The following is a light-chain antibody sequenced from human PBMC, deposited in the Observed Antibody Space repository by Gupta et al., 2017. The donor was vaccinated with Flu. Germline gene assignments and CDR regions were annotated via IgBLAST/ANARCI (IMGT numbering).Light chain of an antibody. J-gene: IGKJ1*01. CDR3: QQRSNWPRT. CDR2: DAS. V-gene: IGKV3-11*01. CDR1: QSVSSY. Sequence: PAPRSLSPGERATLSCRASQSVSSYLAWYQQKPGQAPRLLIYDASNRATGIPARFSGSGSGTEFTLTISSLEPEDFAVYYCQQRSNWPRTFGQGTKVEIK.